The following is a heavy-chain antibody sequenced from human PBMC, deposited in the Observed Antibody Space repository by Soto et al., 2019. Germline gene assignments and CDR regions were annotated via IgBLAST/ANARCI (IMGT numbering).Heavy chain of an antibody. CDR3: ASDLGWMIVVGNDAFDI. V-gene: IGHV3-23*01. CDR1: GFTFSSYA. CDR2: ISGSGGST. D-gene: IGHD3-22*01. Sequence: EVQLLESGGGLVQPGGSLRLSCAASGFTFSSYAMSWVRQAPGKGLEWVSAISGSGGSTYYADSVKGRFTISRDNSKNTLYLQMNSLRAEDTAVYYCASDLGWMIVVGNDAFDIWGQGTMVTVSS. J-gene: IGHJ3*02.